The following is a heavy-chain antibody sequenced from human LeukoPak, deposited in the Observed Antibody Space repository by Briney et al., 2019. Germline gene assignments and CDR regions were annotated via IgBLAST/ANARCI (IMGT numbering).Heavy chain of an antibody. CDR3: ARAPSASIFDASGELDP. J-gene: IGHJ5*02. CDR2: IISYNGNT. D-gene: IGHD3-3*01. Sequence: ASVKVSCXAAGYPFTSYNIAWVRQAHGQGLEWMGWIISYNGNTRYAQKYEGRVTMTTDTSTTTPYMELTNLRSDDTAVYYCARAPSASIFDASGELDPWGQGTLLTVSS. CDR1: GYPFTSYN. V-gene: IGHV1-18*01.